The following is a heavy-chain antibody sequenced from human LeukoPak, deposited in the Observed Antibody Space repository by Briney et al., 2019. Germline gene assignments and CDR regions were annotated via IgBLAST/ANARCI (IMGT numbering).Heavy chain of an antibody. V-gene: IGHV3-30-3*01. CDR1: GFTFNRYA. J-gene: IGHJ3*02. CDR2: ISYDGSNK. CDR3: ARDDYGGKLDI. D-gene: IGHD4-23*01. Sequence: GGSLRLSCAASGFTFNRYAMHWVRQAPGKGLEWVAVISYDGSNKYYADSVKGRFTISRDNSKNTLYLQMNSLRAEDTAVYYCARDDYGGKLDIWGQGTVVTVSS.